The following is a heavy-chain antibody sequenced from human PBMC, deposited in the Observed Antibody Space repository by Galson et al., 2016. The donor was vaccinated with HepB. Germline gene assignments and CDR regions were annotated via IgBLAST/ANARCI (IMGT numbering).Heavy chain of an antibody. J-gene: IGHJ6*02. Sequence: SLRLSCAASGFTFSNYAMNWVRQAPGRGLEWVSVISGSTYYADSVRGRFTISRDTSKNALYLQMNSLRVEDTAVYYCAKESGYSDRYPYYYGMDVWGQGTTVTVSS. D-gene: IGHD2-21*02. CDR3: AKESGYSDRYPYYYGMDV. V-gene: IGHV3-23*01. CDR1: GFTFSNYA. CDR2: ISGST.